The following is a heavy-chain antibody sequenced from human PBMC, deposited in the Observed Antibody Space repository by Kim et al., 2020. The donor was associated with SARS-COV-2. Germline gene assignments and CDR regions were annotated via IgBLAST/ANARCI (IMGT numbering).Heavy chain of an antibody. D-gene: IGHD2-15*01. CDR2: IYYSGST. CDR1: GGSISSYY. V-gene: IGHV4-59*01. Sequence: SETLSLTCTVSGGSISSYYWSWIRQPPGKGLEWIGYIYYSGSTNYNPSLKSRVTISVDTSKNQFSLKLSSVTAADTAVYYCAREGRWFRYGMDVWGQGTTVTVSS. CDR3: AREGRWFRYGMDV. J-gene: IGHJ6*02.